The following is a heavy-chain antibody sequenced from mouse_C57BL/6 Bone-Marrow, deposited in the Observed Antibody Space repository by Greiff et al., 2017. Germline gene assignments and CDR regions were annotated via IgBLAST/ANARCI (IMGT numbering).Heavy chain of an antibody. CDR1: GYTFTSYW. Sequence: VQLQQPGAELVKPGASVKLSCKASGYTFTSYWMHWVKQRPGQGLEWIGMIHPNSGSTNYNEKFKSKATLTVDKSSRTAYMQLSSLTSEDSAVYYCARGEYYGSSLDYGGQGTTLTGSS. D-gene: IGHD1-1*01. CDR2: IHPNSGST. J-gene: IGHJ2*01. V-gene: IGHV1-64*01. CDR3: ARGEYYGSSLDY.